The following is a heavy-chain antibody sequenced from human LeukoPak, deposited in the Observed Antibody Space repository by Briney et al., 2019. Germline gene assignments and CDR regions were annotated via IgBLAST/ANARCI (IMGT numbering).Heavy chain of an antibody. CDR3: ARKDSPQTKHDHTAEYFQH. J-gene: IGHJ1*01. Sequence: PGGSLRLSCAASGFTFSSYAMSWVRQAPGKGLEWVANIKQDGSEKYYVDSVKGRFTISRDNAKNSLYLQMNSLGAEDTAVYYCARKDSPQTKHDHTAEYFQHWGQGTLVTVSS. V-gene: IGHV3-7*01. CDR1: GFTFSSYA. D-gene: IGHD1/OR15-1a*01. CDR2: IKQDGSEK.